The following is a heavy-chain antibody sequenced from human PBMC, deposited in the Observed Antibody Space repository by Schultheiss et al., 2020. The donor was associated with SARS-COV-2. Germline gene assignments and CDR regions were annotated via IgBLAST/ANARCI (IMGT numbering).Heavy chain of an antibody. CDR3: ARDPQYYYDSSGYWNSFDY. V-gene: IGHV3-23*01. D-gene: IGHD3-22*01. CDR2: ISGSGGST. CDR1: GFTFSSYA. J-gene: IGHJ4*02. Sequence: GGSLRLSCAASGFTFSSYAMSWVRQAPGKGLEWVSAISGSGGSTYYADSVKGRFTISRDNSKNTLYLQMNSLRAEDTAVYYCARDPQYYYDSSGYWNSFDYWGQGTLVTVSS.